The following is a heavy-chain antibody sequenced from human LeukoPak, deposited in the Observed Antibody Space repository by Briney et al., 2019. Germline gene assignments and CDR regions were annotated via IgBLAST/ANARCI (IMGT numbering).Heavy chain of an antibody. J-gene: IGHJ5*02. D-gene: IGHD3-10*01. V-gene: IGHV1-69*05. Sequence: SVKVSCKASGGTFSSYAISWVRQAPGQGLEWMGGIIPIFGTANYAQKFQGRVTITTDESTSTAYMELSSLRSEDTAVYYCARAQYYYGSGSFNWFDPWGQGTLVTVSS. CDR1: GGTFSSYA. CDR2: IIPIFGTA. CDR3: ARAQYYYGSGSFNWFDP.